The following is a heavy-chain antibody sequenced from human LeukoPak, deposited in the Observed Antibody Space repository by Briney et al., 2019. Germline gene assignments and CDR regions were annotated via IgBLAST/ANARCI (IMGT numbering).Heavy chain of an antibody. CDR3: ARDTNDETMIIVLKLFDL. D-gene: IGHD3-22*01. CDR2: ISSSSNHI. V-gene: IGHV3-48*01. J-gene: IGHJ4*02. CDR1: GFTFSSHS. Sequence: GGSPRLSCVASGFTFSSHSMNWLRQAPGKGLEWVAYISSSSNHIFYADSVKARFTISRDNAKDSLYLHMNSLRAEDTAIYYCARDTNDETMIIVLKLFDLWGQGTRVTVSS.